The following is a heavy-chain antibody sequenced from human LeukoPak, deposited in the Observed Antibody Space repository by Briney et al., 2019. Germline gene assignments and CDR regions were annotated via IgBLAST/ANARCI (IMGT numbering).Heavy chain of an antibody. CDR3: ATQNRITIFGVVIPWFDP. Sequence: GGSLRLSCAASGFTFSSYWMSWVRQAPGKGLEWVANIKQDVSEKYYVDSVKGRFTISRDNAKNSLYLQINSLRAEDTAVYYCATQNRITIFGVVIPWFDPWGQGTLVTVSS. CDR2: IKQDVSEK. D-gene: IGHD3-3*01. CDR1: GFTFSSYW. J-gene: IGHJ5*02. V-gene: IGHV3-7*01.